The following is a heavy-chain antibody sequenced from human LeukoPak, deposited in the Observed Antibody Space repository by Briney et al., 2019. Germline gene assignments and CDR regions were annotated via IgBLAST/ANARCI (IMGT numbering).Heavy chain of an antibody. D-gene: IGHD6-19*01. CDR1: GFTSSSYA. CDR3: AKVSGWYFDY. J-gene: IGHJ4*02. V-gene: IGHV3-23*01. CDR2: ISGSGGST. Sequence: GGSLRLSCAASGFTSSSYAMSWVRQAPGKGLEWVSAISGSGGSTYYADSVKGRFTISRDNSKNTLYLQMDSLRAEDTAVYYCAKVSGWYFDYWGQGTLVTVSS.